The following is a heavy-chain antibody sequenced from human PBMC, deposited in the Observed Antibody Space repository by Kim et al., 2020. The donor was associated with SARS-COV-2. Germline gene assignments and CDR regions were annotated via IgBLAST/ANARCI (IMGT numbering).Heavy chain of an antibody. CDR3: AKYSGGRSGDRTLGDF. D-gene: IGHD3-10*01. CDR2: ITYSGADT. CDR1: GFTFSTCA. V-gene: IGHV3-23*01. J-gene: IGHJ4*02. Sequence: GGSLRLSCAASGFTFSTCAMGWVRQAPGKGLEWVSGITYSGADTVYADSVKGRFTISRDNSKKTLYLQMNSLRAEDTALYYCAKYSGGRSGDRTLGDFWGQGTLVTVSS.